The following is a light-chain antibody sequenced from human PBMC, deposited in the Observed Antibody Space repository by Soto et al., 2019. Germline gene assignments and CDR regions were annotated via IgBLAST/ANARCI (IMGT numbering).Light chain of an antibody. CDR1: QSVSSTF. CDR2: GAS. CDR3: QQYGRSLYT. V-gene: IGKV3-20*01. J-gene: IGKJ2*01. Sequence: IVSTQSPGTLSLSPGERATLSCRASQSVSSTFLAWYQQKPGQAPRLLIYGASTRATGIPDRFIGSGSGTDFTLTISRLEPEDFAVYYCQQYGRSLYTFGPGTKLEIK.